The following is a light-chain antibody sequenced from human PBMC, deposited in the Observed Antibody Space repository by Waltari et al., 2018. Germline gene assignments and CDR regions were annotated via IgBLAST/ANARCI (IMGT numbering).Light chain of an antibody. CDR3: HSRDASGVAGS. Sequence: SSELTQDTTVSVAMGQTVRITCHGDSLRSYYASWYQQRPGQAPILVIYDKNNRPSGVPYRFSGSSSHNTGSLTITGAQAEDEASYYCHSRDASGVAGSFGGGTKLTVL. CDR2: DKN. CDR1: SLRSYY. V-gene: IGLV3-19*01. J-gene: IGLJ2*01.